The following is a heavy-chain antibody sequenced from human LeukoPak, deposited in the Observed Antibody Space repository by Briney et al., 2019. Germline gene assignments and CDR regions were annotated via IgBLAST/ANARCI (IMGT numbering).Heavy chain of an antibody. Sequence: GGSLRLSCAASESTFSNYNMNWVRQAPGKGLEWVSSIDSSGVSTFCVASLRGRFTISRDNAKNSLYLQMNSLRAEDTAVYHCVRGDRRDFWGQGTLVTVSS. V-gene: IGHV3-21*01. CDR2: IDSSGVST. D-gene: IGHD3-16*01. J-gene: IGHJ4*02. CDR3: VRGDRRDF. CDR1: ESTFSNYN.